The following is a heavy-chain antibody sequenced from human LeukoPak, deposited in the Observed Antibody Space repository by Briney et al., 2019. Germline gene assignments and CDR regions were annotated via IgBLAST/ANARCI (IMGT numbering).Heavy chain of an antibody. CDR3: ARAYARVDYYDSSGD. V-gene: IGHV3-30-3*01. J-gene: IGHJ4*02. CDR2: ISYDGSNK. Sequence: GRSLRLSCAASGFTFSSYAMHWVRQAPGKGLEWVAVISYDGSNKYYADSVKGRFTISRDNSKNTLYLQMNSLRAEDTAVYYCARAYARVDYYDSSGDWGQGTLVTVSS. CDR1: GFTFSSYA. D-gene: IGHD3-22*01.